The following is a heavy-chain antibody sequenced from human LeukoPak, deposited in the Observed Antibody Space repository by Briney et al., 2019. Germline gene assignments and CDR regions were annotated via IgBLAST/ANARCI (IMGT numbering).Heavy chain of an antibody. D-gene: IGHD6-13*01. CDR3: AKDKGYGSSSWYSIDY. V-gene: IGHV3-43D*03. Sequence: PGGSLRLSCAASGFTFDDYAMHWVRQAPGKGLEWVSLISWDGGSTYYADSVKGRFTISRDNSKNSLYLQMNSLRAEDTALYYCAKDKGYGSSSWYSIDYWGQGTLVTVSS. CDR1: GFTFDDYA. CDR2: ISWDGGST. J-gene: IGHJ4*02.